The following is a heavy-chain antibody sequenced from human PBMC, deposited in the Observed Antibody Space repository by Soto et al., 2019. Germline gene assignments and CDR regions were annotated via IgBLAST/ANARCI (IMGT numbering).Heavy chain of an antibody. J-gene: IGHJ4*02. CDR2: IYYSGST. CDR1: GGSISSYY. V-gene: IGHV4-59*01. Sequence: SETLSLTCTVSGGSISSYYWSWIRQPPGKGLEWIGYIYYSGSTNYNPSLKSRVTISVDTSKNQFSLKLSSVTAADTAVYYCARGRGYSYGNHFDYWGQGTLVTVSS. D-gene: IGHD5-18*01. CDR3: ARGRGYSYGNHFDY.